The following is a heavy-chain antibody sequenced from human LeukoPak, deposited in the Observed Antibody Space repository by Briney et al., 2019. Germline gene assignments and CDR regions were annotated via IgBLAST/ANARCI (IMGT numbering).Heavy chain of an antibody. CDR3: ARQSDRTFDY. CDR2: IYYSGST. CDR1: VGSTTSSSYY. V-gene: IGHV4-39*01. Sequence: SETLSLTCTLPVGSTTSSSYYWGWISQPPGNGLEWIGSIYYSGSTYYSPSLKSRVTISVDTSKNQFSLKLSSVTAADTAVYYCARQSDRTFDYWGQGTLVTVSS. J-gene: IGHJ4*02.